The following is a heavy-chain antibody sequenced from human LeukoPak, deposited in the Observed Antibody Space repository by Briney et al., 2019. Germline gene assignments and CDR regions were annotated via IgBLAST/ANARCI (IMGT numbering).Heavy chain of an antibody. Sequence: SETLSLTCTVSGGSIGSSSYYWGWIRQPPGKGLEWIGSIYYSGSTYYNPSLKSRVTISVDTSKNQFSLKLSSVTAADTAVYYCARDAEDSSSWYRPYYYYYYMDVWGKGTTVTVSS. V-gene: IGHV4-39*07. CDR2: IYYSGST. CDR3: ARDAEDSSSWYRPYYYYYYMDV. CDR1: GGSIGSSSYY. D-gene: IGHD6-13*01. J-gene: IGHJ6*03.